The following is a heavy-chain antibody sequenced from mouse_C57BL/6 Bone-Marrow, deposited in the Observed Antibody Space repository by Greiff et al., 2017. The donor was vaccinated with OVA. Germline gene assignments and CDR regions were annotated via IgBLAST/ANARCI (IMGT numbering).Heavy chain of an antibody. CDR1: GFTFSSYG. CDR2: ISSGGSYT. V-gene: IGHV5-6*01. CDR3: ARHGDYGSFFDY. Sequence: EVKLQESGGDLVKPGGSLKLSCAASGFTFSSYGMSWVRQTPDKRLEWVATISSGGSYTYSPDSVKGRFTISRDNAKNTLYLQMSSLKSEDTAMYYCARHGDYGSFFDYWGQGTTLTVSS. J-gene: IGHJ2*01. D-gene: IGHD1-1*01.